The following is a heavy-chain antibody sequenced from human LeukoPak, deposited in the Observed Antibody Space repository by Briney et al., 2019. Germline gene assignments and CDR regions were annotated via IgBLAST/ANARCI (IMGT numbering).Heavy chain of an antibody. J-gene: IGHJ3*02. CDR3: ARERTWELHAFDI. V-gene: IGHV1-69*04. CDR2: IIPIFGIA. Sequence: SVKVSCKASGYTFTSYGISWVRQAPGQGLEWMGRIIPIFGIANYAQKFQGRVTMTRDTSTSTVYMELSSLRSEDTAVYYCARERTWELHAFDIWGQGTMVTVSS. CDR1: GYTFTSYG. D-gene: IGHD1-26*01.